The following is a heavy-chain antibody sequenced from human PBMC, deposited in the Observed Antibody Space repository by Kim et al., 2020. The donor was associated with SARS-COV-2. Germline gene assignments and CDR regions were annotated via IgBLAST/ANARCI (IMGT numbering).Heavy chain of an antibody. CDR2: ISAYNGNT. J-gene: IGHJ6*02. D-gene: IGHD6-19*01. Sequence: ASVKVSCKASGYTFTSYGISWVRQAPGQGLEWMGWISAYNGNTNYAQKLQGRVTMTTDTSTSTAYMELRSLRSDDTAVYYCAREEGRYSSGWHYYYGMDVWGQGTTVTVSS. CDR1: GYTFTSYG. V-gene: IGHV1-18*01. CDR3: AREEGRYSSGWHYYYGMDV.